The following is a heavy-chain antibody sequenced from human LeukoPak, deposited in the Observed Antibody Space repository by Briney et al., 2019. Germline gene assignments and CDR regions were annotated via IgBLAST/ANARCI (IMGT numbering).Heavy chain of an antibody. CDR1: GFTFSSYA. CDR2: ISGSGGST. CDR3: AKGGRGYYYYYGMDV. J-gene: IGHJ6*02. Sequence: GGSLRLSCAAPGFTFSSYAMSWVRQAPGKGLEWVSAISGSGGSTYYADSVKGRFTISRDNSKNTLYLQMNSLRAEDTAVYYCAKGGRGYYYYYGMDVWGQGTTVTVSS. V-gene: IGHV3-23*01. D-gene: IGHD3-10*01.